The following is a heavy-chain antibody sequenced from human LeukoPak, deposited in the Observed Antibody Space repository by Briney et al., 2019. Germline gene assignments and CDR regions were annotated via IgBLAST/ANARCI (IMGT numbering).Heavy chain of an antibody. J-gene: IGHJ4*02. V-gene: IGHV1-18*01. CDR3: ARDPRITGAPWIDY. D-gene: IGHD1-20*01. CDR1: GGTFSSYA. Sequence: ASVKVSCKASGGTFSSYAISWVRQAPGQGLEWMGWISGYNGNTNYAQNLQGRVTMTTDTSTSTAYMELRSLRSDDTAVYYCARDPRITGAPWIDYWGQGTLVTVSS. CDR2: ISGYNGNT.